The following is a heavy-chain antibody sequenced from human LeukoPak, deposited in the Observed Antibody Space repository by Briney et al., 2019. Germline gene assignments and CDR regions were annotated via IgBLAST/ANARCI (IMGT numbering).Heavy chain of an antibody. CDR3: ARGRSGGSCYGY. V-gene: IGHV3-66*01. CDR2: IYSGGST. D-gene: IGHD2-15*01. Sequence: GGSLRLSCAASEFTVSSNYMSWVRQAPGKGLEWVSVIYSGGSTYYADSVKGRFTISRDNSKNTLYLQMNSLRAEDTAVYYCARGRSGGSCYGYWGQGTLVTVSS. J-gene: IGHJ4*02. CDR1: EFTVSSNY.